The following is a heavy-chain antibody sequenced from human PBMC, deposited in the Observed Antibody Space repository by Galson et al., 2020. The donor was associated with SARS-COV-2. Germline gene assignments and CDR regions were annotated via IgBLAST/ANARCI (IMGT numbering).Heavy chain of an antibody. CDR1: GYSFTKYA. D-gene: IGHD1-26*01. V-gene: IGHV1-3*01. CDR3: ARTASYAFDV. CDR2: INAGTGNT. J-gene: IGHJ3*01. Sequence: ASVKVSCKASGYSFTKYAMHWLRQAPGQGLEWMGWINAGTGNTKYAQKFQGRVTITRDTSARIVDMELSSLRSEDTAVYYCARTASYAFDVWGQGTMVTVSS.